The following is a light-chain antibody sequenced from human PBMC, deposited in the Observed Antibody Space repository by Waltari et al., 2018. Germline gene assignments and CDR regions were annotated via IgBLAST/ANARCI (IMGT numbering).Light chain of an antibody. CDR2: VVT. J-gene: IGLJ3*02. CDR1: AICNNR. Sequence: SYVLTQPPSVSVAPGKTARITCGGNAICNNRVHRYQQKTGLASVWVVYVVTERPSGIPVLFSGSNSGSTANLTISRVEAGDEADYSCQLWDSTSDHPGVFGGGTKLTVL. CDR3: QLWDSTSDHPGV. V-gene: IGLV3-21*03.